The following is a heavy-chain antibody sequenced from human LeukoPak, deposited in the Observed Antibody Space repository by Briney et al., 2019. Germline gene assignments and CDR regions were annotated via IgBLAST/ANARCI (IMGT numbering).Heavy chain of an antibody. V-gene: IGHV2-5*01. CDR3: AHSDLGYDFWSGYYDY. CDR1: GFSLSTSGVG. CDR2: SYWNDDK. D-gene: IGHD3-3*01. J-gene: IGHJ4*02. Sequence: SGPTLVKPTQTLTLTCTFSGFSLSTSGVGVGWIRQPTGQALEWLALSYWNDDKRYSPSLKSRLTITKDTSKNQVVLTMTNMDPVDTATYYCAHSDLGYDFWSGYYDYWGQGTLVTVSS.